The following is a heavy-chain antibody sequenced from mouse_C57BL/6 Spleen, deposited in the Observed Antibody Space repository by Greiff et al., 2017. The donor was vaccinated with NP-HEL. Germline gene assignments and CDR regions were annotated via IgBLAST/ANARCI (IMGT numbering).Heavy chain of an antibody. Sequence: QVQLQQPGAELVRPGTSVKLSCKASGYTFTSYWMHWVKQRPGQGLEWIGVIDPSDSYTNYNQKFKGKATLTVDTSSSTAYMQLSSLTSEDSAVYYCARYYYGSRGYFDVWGTGTTVTVSS. D-gene: IGHD1-1*01. CDR3: ARYYYGSRGYFDV. J-gene: IGHJ1*03. V-gene: IGHV1-59*01. CDR1: GYTFTSYW. CDR2: IDPSDSYT.